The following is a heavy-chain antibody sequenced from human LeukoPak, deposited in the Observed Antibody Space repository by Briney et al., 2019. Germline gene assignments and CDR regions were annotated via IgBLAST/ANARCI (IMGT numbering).Heavy chain of an antibody. J-gene: IGHJ4*02. V-gene: IGHV1-2*02. Sequence: ASVKVSSKASGYTFTVYYIHWVRQAPGQGLEWMGWIKPNSGGTNYAQKFQGRVTMTRDTSISTAYMELSRLRSDDTAVYYCARGSIVGATFDYFDYWGQGTLVTVSS. CDR1: GYTFTVYY. CDR2: IKPNSGGT. CDR3: ARGSIVGATFDYFDY. D-gene: IGHD1-26*01.